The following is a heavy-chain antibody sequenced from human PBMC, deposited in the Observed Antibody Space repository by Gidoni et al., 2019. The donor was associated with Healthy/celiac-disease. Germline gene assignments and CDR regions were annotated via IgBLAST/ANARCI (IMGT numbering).Heavy chain of an antibody. J-gene: IGHJ2*01. CDR3: AKATDYGDYLFWYFDL. V-gene: IGHV3-9*01. D-gene: IGHD4-17*01. CDR1: GFTFAAYA. Sequence: EVQLVESGGGLVQPGRYLRLSCAASGFTFAAYAMHWVRPAPGKGLEWVSGISWNSGSIGYADSVKGRFTISRDNAKNSLYLQMNSLRAEDTALYYCAKATDYGDYLFWYFDLWGRGTLVTVSS. CDR2: ISWNSGSI.